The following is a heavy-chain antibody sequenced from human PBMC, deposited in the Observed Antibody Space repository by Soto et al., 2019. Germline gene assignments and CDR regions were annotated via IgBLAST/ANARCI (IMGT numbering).Heavy chain of an antibody. CDR3: ARSSRYYYDSSGYSRYYYYYYGMDV. V-gene: IGHV4-34*01. D-gene: IGHD3-22*01. Sequence: QVQLQQWGAGLLKPSETLSLTCAVYGGSFSGYYWSWIRQPPGKGLEWIGEINHSGSTNYNPSLKSRVTISVDPSKNQFSLKLRSVTAADRAVYYCARSSRYYYDSSGYSRYYYYYYGMDVWGQGTTVTVSS. J-gene: IGHJ6*02. CDR2: INHSGST. CDR1: GGSFSGYY.